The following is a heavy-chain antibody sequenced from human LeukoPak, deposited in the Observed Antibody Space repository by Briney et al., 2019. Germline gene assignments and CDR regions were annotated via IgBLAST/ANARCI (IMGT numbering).Heavy chain of an antibody. CDR2: VPYDGSNK. CDR1: GFTFDTYG. CDR3: AKDPSRLQWLSYYFDY. J-gene: IGHJ4*02. Sequence: GGSLRLSCVTSGFTFDTYGMHWVRQAPGKGLEWVAFVPYDGSNKYYADSVKGRFTISRDTSNNILFLQMNSLRAEDTAVYFCAKDPSRLQWLSYYFDYWGQGTLVTVSS. D-gene: IGHD6-19*01. V-gene: IGHV3-30*02.